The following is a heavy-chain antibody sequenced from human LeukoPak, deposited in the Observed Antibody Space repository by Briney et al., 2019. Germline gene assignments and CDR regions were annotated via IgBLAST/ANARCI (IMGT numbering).Heavy chain of an antibody. J-gene: IGHJ4*02. CDR1: GYTFTGYY. CDR2: INPNSGAT. V-gene: IGHV1-2*02. D-gene: IGHD3-16*01. CDR3: ASLRLIDY. Sequence: GASVKVSCKASGYTFTGYYMHWVRQAPGQGLEWMGCINPNSGATNYAQKFQGRVTMTRDTSISTAYMELGGLRSDDTAVYYCASLRLIDYWGQGTLVTVSS.